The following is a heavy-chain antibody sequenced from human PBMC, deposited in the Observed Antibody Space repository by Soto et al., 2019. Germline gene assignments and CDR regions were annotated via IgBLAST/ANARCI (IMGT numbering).Heavy chain of an antibody. V-gene: IGHV3-23*01. D-gene: IGHD3-16*02. CDR3: AQGSNSVWGSYRYSFDY. Sequence: EVQLLESGGGLVQPGGSLRLSCAASGFTFSSYAMNWVRQAPGKGLEWVSSISGSGASSYYADSVKGRFTVSRDNSMNTLYLQMNRLRPEDTAVYYCAQGSNSVWGSYRYSFDYWGQGTLVTVSS. CDR1: GFTFSSYA. CDR2: ISGSGASS. J-gene: IGHJ4*02.